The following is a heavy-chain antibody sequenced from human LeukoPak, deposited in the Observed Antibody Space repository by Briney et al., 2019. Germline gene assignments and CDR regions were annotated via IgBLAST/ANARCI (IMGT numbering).Heavy chain of an antibody. V-gene: IGHV3-23*01. CDR2: ISGSGGST. CDR3: AKHEGYSYGLEYFDY. Sequence: GGSLRLSCAASGFTFSSYAMSWVRQAPGKGLEWVSAISGSGGSTYYADSVKGRFTISRDNSKNTLYLQMNSLRAEDTAVYYRAKHEGYSYGLEYFDYWGQGTLVTVSS. D-gene: IGHD5-18*01. CDR1: GFTFSSYA. J-gene: IGHJ4*02.